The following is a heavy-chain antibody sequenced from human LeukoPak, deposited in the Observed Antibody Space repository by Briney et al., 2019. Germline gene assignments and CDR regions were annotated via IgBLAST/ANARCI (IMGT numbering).Heavy chain of an antibody. D-gene: IGHD2-2*01. J-gene: IGHJ4*02. V-gene: IGHV4-61*02. Sequence: SQTLSLTCTVSGGSISSGSYYWSWIRQPAGKGLEWIGRIYTSGSTNYNPSLKSRVTISVDKSKNQFSLKLSSVTAADTAVYYCARANIVVVPAASYYFDYWGQGTLVTVSS. CDR3: ARANIVVVPAASYYFDY. CDR2: IYTSGST. CDR1: GGSISSGSYY.